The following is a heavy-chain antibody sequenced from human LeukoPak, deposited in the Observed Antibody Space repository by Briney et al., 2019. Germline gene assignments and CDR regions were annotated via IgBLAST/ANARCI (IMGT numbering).Heavy chain of an antibody. CDR2: IYYSGYT. CDR1: GGSISSYY. CDR3: ARGQAGAGV. D-gene: IGHD6-19*01. J-gene: IGHJ4*02. Sequence: SETLSLTCSVSGGSISSYYWSWIRQPPGKGLEWIGYIYYSGYTNYNPSLKSRVTMSVDTSKNQFSLQLSSVTAADTAVYYCARGQAGAGVWGQGTLVTVSS. V-gene: IGHV4-59*01.